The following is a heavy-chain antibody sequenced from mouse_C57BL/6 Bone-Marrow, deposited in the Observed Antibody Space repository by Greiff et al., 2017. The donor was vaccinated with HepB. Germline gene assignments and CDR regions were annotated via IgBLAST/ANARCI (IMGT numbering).Heavy chain of an antibody. CDR2: ISYDGSN. V-gene: IGHV3-6*01. D-gene: IGHD2-4*01. J-gene: IGHJ4*01. CDR1: GYSITSGYY. Sequence: EVQLVESGPGLVKPSQSLSLTCSVTGYSITSGYYWNWIRQFPGNKLEWMGYISYDGSNNYNPSLKNRISITRDTSKNQFFLKLNSVTTEDTATYYCAMIYYDYVYYAMDYWGQGTSVTVSS. CDR3: AMIYYDYVYYAMDY.